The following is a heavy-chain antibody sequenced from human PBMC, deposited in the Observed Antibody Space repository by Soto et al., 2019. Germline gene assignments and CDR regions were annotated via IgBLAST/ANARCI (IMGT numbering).Heavy chain of an antibody. CDR1: GFTFSSYA. V-gene: IGHV3-30-3*01. CDR3: ARDRSYFDY. CDR2: ISYDGSNK. J-gene: IGHJ4*02. Sequence: GGSLRLSCAASGFTFSSYAMHWVRQAPGKGLEWVAVISYDGSNKYYADSVKGRFTISRDNSKNTLYLQMNSLRAEDTAVYYCARDRSYFDYWGQGTLVTVSS.